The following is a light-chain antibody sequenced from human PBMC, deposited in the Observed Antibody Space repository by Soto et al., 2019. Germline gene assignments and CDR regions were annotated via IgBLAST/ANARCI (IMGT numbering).Light chain of an antibody. CDR2: DVS. CDR3: CLYAVTSYV. Sequence: QSALTQLRSVSGSPGQSVTISCTGTSSDVGTYDFVSWYQQHPGKAPRLMIFDVSERPSGVPDRFSGSKSGNTASLTISGLQAEDETDYYCCLYAVTSYVIGTGTKVTVL. CDR1: SSDVGTYDF. J-gene: IGLJ1*01. V-gene: IGLV2-11*01.